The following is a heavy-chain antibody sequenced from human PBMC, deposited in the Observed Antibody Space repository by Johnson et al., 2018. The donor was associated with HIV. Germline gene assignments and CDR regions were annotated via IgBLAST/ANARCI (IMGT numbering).Heavy chain of an antibody. Sequence: VQLVESGGGVVRPGGSLRLSCAASGFSFDDYGMSWVRQAPGKGLEWVSGINWNGGSKGYADSVKGRFILSRDNAKNSLNLQMNSLRTEDTALYYCATGWGNWNDEGPDAFDIWGQGTMVTVSS. D-gene: IGHD1-20*01. V-gene: IGHV3-20*04. CDR3: ATGWGNWNDEGPDAFDI. CDR1: GFSFDDYG. CDR2: INWNGGSK. J-gene: IGHJ3*02.